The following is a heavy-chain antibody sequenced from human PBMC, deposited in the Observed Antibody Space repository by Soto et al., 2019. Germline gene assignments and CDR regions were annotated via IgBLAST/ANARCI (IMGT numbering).Heavy chain of an antibody. D-gene: IGHD5-18*01. V-gene: IGHV3-9*01. Sequence: SLRLSCAASGFTFDDYAMHWVRQAPGKGLEWVSGISWNSGSIGYADSVKGRFTISRDNAKNSLYLQMNSLRAEDTALYYCAKGKAMVPDFDYWGQGT. CDR2: ISWNSGSI. CDR3: AKGKAMVPDFDY. J-gene: IGHJ4*02. CDR1: GFTFDDYA.